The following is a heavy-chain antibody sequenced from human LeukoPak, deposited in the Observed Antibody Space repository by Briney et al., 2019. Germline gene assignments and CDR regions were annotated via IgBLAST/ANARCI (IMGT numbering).Heavy chain of an antibody. Sequence: GGSLRLSCAASGFTFSSYGMHWVRQAPGKGLEGVAFIRYDGSNKYYADSVKGRFTISRDNSKNTLYLQMNSLRAEDTAVYCCAKGLFSLSRIAVAGSDYWGQGTLVTVSS. CDR2: IRYDGSNK. D-gene: IGHD6-19*01. CDR1: GFTFSSYG. CDR3: AKGLFSLSRIAVAGSDY. V-gene: IGHV3-30*02. J-gene: IGHJ4*02.